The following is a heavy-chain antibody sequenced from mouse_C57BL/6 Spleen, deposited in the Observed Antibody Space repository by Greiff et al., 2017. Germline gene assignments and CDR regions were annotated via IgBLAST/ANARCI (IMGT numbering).Heavy chain of an antibody. CDR1: GYTFTSYW. Sequence: QVQLQQPGAELVKPGASVKMSCKASGYTFTSYWITWVKQRPGQGLEWIGDIYPGSGSTNYNEKFKSKATLTVDTSSRTAYMQLSSLTSEASAVYFYAGYGYGEWSLDDWGTGTTVTVSS. D-gene: IGHD2-2*01. V-gene: IGHV1-55*01. CDR3: AGYGYGEWSLDD. CDR2: IYPGSGST. J-gene: IGHJ1*03.